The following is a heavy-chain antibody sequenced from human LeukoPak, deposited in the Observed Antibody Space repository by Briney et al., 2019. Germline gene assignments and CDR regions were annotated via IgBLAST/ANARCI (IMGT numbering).Heavy chain of an antibody. CDR2: VYHSGTT. V-gene: IGHV4-4*02. D-gene: IGHD4-17*01. J-gene: IGHJ4*02. CDR3: ATYFYGEYSAYYSDY. Sequence: SETLSLTCAVSGGSITSSQHWWSWARQPPGKGVEWIGEVYHSGTTNYNPSLKSRVTMSLDKSKNQFSLRLSSVTAADTAVYFCATYFYGEYSAYYSDYWGQGTLVTVSS. CDR1: GGSITSSQHW.